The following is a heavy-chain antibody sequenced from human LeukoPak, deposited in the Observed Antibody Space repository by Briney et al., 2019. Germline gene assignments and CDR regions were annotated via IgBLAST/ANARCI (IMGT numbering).Heavy chain of an antibody. V-gene: IGHV3-48*04. D-gene: IGHD5-18*01. Sequence: GGSLRLSCAASGFTFSSYAMIWVRQAPGKGLEWVSYISSSGSTIYYADSVKGRFTISRDNAKNSLYLQMNSLRAEDTAVYYCARTDGRGYSFDYWGQGTLVTVSS. CDR3: ARTDGRGYSFDY. CDR2: ISSSGSTI. CDR1: GFTFSSYA. J-gene: IGHJ4*02.